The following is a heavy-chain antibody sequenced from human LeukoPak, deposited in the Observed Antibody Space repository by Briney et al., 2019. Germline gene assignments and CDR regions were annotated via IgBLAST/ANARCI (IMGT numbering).Heavy chain of an antibody. V-gene: IGHV1-46*01. CDR2: INPSGGST. CDR3: ARDLGIVGATTELYYFDY. D-gene: IGHD1-26*01. Sequence: ASVKVSCKASGDTFTSYYMHWVRQAPGQGLEWMGIINPSGGSTSYARKFQGRVTMTRDTSTSTVYMELSSLRSEDTAVYYCARDLGIVGATTELYYFDYWGQGTLVTVSS. CDR1: GDTFTSYY. J-gene: IGHJ4*02.